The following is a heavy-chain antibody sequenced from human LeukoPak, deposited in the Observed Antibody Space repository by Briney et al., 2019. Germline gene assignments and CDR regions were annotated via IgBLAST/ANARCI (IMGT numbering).Heavy chain of an antibody. D-gene: IGHD3-16*01. CDR1: GFSLSTSGMR. J-gene: IGHJ4*02. V-gene: IGHV2-70*04. CDR2: IDWDDDK. Sequence: ESGPALVKPTETLTLTRTFSGFSLSTSGMRVRWIRQPPGMALEWLARIDWDDDKFYSTSLRPRLTISKDTSKNQVVLTMTTMDPVDTASYYCARMIWGDYYFDYWGQGTLVTVSS. CDR3: ARMIWGDYYFDY.